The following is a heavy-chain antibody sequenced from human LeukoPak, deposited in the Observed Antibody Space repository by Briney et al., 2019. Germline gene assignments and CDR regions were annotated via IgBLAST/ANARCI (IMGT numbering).Heavy chain of an antibody. CDR2: IYYSGST. CDR3: ARRRGRITGTTNYFDY. J-gene: IGHJ4*02. Sequence: SETLSLTCTVSGGSISSSSYYWGRIRQPPGKGLEWIGSIYYSGSTYYNPSLKSRVTISVDTSKNQFSLKLSSVTAADTAVYYCARRRGRITGTTNYFDYWGQGTLVTVSS. CDR1: GGSISSSSYY. D-gene: IGHD1-7*01. V-gene: IGHV4-39*01.